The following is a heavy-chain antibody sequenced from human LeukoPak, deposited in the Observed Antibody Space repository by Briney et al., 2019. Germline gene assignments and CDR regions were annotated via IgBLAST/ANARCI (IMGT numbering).Heavy chain of an antibody. J-gene: IGHJ4*02. CDR2: IHSGGST. V-gene: IGHV3-66*01. CDR1: GFTVSSKY. CDR3: TREGVSLIDY. Sequence: GGSLRLSCAASGFTVSSKYMSWVRQAPGKGLEWVSVIHSGGSTYYADSEKGRFTISRDNPKNTLYLQMNSLRAEDTAVYYCTREGVSLIDYWGQGTLVTVSS.